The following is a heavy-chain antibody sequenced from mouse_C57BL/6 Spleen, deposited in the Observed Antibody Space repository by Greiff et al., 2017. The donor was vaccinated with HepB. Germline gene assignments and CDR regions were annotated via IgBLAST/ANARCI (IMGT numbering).Heavy chain of an antibody. Sequence: EVQLQQSGPELVKPGASVKMSCKASGYTFTDYNMHWVKQSHGKSLEWIGYINPNNGGTSYNQKFKGKATLTVNKSSSTAYMELRSLRSEDSAVYYCAREYYYGSSYSFAYWGPGPLVTVSA. V-gene: IGHV1-22*01. CDR2: INPNNGGT. CDR1: GYTFTDYN. D-gene: IGHD1-1*01. CDR3: AREYYYGSSYSFAY. J-gene: IGHJ3*01.